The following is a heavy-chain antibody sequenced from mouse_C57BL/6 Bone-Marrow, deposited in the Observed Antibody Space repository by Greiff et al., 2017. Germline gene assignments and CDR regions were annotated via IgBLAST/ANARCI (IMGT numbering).Heavy chain of an antibody. CDR2: IDPENGDT. V-gene: IGHV14-4*01. Sequence: EVKLMESGAELVRPGASVKLSCTASGFNIKDDYMHWVKQRPEQGLEWIGWIDPENGDTEYASKFQGKATITADTSSNTAYLQLSSLTSEDTAVYYCTTGYYGSIYYFDYWGQGTTLTVSS. CDR1: GFNIKDDY. J-gene: IGHJ2*01. CDR3: TTGYYGSIYYFDY. D-gene: IGHD1-1*01.